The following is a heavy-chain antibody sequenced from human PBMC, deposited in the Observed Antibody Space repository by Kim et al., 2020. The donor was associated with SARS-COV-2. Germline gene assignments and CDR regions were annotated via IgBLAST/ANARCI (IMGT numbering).Heavy chain of an antibody. CDR3: ARDYPHLLVGNGLERHDY. V-gene: IGHV1-18*01. CDR1: GYTFTSYG. J-gene: IGHJ4*02. D-gene: IGHD1-1*01. Sequence: ASVKVSCKASGYTFTSYGISWVRQAPGQGLEWMGWISAYNGNTNYAQKLQGRVTMTTDTSTSTAYMELRSLRSDDTAVYYCARDYPHLLVGNGLERHDYWGQGTLVTVSS. CDR2: ISAYNGNT.